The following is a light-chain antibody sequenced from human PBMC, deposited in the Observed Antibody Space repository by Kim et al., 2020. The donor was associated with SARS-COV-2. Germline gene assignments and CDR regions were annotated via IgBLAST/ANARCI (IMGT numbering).Light chain of an antibody. CDR1: SDTSATNS. CDR3: QSYDSSTWV. CDR2: EDY. Sequence: GTTVAIPRPHTSDTSATNSVQWYQQRPGRAPTTVIYEDYQRPSGVPDRFSASIDISSNSASLTISGLKTEDEADYYCQSYDSSTWVFGGGTQLTVL. V-gene: IGLV6-57*03. J-gene: IGLJ3*02.